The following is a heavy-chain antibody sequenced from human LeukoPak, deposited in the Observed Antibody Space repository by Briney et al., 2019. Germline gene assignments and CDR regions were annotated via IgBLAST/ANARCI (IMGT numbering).Heavy chain of an antibody. CDR3: ARIYRYCSTTSCYVPDY. Sequence: SGPTLVNPTQTLTLTCTFSGFSLTSREMGVGWIRQPPGKALEWLALIYWDDDKRYSPSLKTRLTITKDTSKNQVVLTMTNLDPVDTATYYCARIYRYCSTTSCYVPDYWGQGTLVTVSS. D-gene: IGHD2-2*01. CDR2: IYWDDDK. CDR1: GFSLTSREMG. V-gene: IGHV2-5*02. J-gene: IGHJ4*02.